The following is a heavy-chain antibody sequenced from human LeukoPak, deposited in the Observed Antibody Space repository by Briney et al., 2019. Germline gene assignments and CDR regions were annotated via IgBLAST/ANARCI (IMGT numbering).Heavy chain of an antibody. J-gene: IGHJ4*02. CDR2: IYTSGST. CDR1: GGSISSYY. CDR3: ARESGYCSSTSCYEYFDY. Sequence: SETLSLTCSVSGGSISSYYWSWIRQPAGKGLEYIGRIYTSGSTNYNPSLKSRVTMSVDTSKNQFSLKLSSVTAADTAVYYCARESGYCSSTSCYEYFDYWGQGTLVTVSS. V-gene: IGHV4-4*07. D-gene: IGHD2-2*01.